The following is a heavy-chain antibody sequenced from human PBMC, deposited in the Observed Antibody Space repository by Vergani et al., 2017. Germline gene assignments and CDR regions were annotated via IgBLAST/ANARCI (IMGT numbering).Heavy chain of an antibody. J-gene: IGHJ4*02. CDR2: INPSGGQT. CDR3: ARGDYGILTGYRY. V-gene: IGHV1-46*03. Sequence: QVQVVQSGAEVKKSGASVKVSCKTSGYTFSNNYMHWVRQAPGQGLAWMGIINPSGGQTNYAQKFQGRVTMTRETSTSTVYMELSSLRSEDTAIYYCARGDYGILTGYRYLGQGTLVTVSA. CDR1: GYTFSNNY. D-gene: IGHD3-9*01.